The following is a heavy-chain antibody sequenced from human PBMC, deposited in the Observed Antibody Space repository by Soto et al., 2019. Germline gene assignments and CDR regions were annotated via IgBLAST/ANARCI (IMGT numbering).Heavy chain of an antibody. D-gene: IGHD1-26*01. CDR3: ARANRGVGALGWYYYYGMDV. J-gene: IGHJ6*02. CDR1: GYTFTSYD. V-gene: IGHV1-8*01. CDR2: MNPNSGNT. Sequence: QVQLVQSGAEVKKPGASVKVSCKASGYTFTSYDINWVRQATGQGLGWMGWMNPNSGNTGYAQKFQGRVTMTRNTSISTAYMELSSLRSEDTAVYYCARANRGVGALGWYYYYGMDVWGQGTTVTVSS.